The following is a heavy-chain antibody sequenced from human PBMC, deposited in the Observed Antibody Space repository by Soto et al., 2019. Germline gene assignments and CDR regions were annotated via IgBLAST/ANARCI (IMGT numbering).Heavy chain of an antibody. D-gene: IGHD3-10*01. Sequence: QVQLQQWGAGLLKPSETLSLTCAVYGGSFSGYYWSWIRQPPGKGLEWIGEINHSGSTNYNPSLKSRVTISVDTSKNQLSLKLSSVTAADTAVYYCARGGSLWFGELVQHNWFDPWGQGTLVTVSS. V-gene: IGHV4-34*01. J-gene: IGHJ5*02. CDR2: INHSGST. CDR1: GGSFSGYY. CDR3: ARGGSLWFGELVQHNWFDP.